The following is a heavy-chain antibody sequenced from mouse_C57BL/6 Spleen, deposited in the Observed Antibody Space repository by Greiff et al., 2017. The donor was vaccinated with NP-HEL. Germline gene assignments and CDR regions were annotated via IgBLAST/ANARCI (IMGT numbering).Heavy chain of an antibody. CDR1: GYTFTSYW. V-gene: IGHV1-55*01. D-gene: IGHD1-1*01. CDR2: IYPGSGST. Sequence: QVQLQQPGAELVKPGASVKMSCKASGYTFTSYWITWVKQRPGQGLEWIGDIYPGSGSTNYNEKFKSKATLTVDKSSSTAYMQLSSLTSEDSAVYYCARMDGRCWFAYWGQGTLVTVSA. J-gene: IGHJ3*01. CDR3: ARMDGRCWFAY.